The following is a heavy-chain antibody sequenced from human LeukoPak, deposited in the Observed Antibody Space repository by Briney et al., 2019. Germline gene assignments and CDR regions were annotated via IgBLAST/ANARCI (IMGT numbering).Heavy chain of an antibody. Sequence: ASVKVSCKASGYTFTSYYMHWVRQAPGQGLEWMGIINPSGGSTSYAQKFQGRVTMTRDTSTGTVYMELSSLRSEDTAVYYCARDGPNGDYLFQHWGQGTLVTVSS. CDR3: ARDGPNGDYLFQH. CDR2: INPSGGST. V-gene: IGHV1-46*01. D-gene: IGHD4-17*01. CDR1: GYTFTSYY. J-gene: IGHJ1*01.